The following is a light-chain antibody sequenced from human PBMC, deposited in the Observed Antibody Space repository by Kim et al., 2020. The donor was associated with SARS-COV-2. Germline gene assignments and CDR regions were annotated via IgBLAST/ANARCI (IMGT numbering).Light chain of an antibody. CDR2: YDS. V-gene: IGLV3-21*04. CDR1: NIGSKS. CDR3: QVWDSSSDHPV. Sequence: SYELTQPPSVSVAPGKTARITCGGNNIGSKSVHWYQQKPGQAPVLVIYYDSDRPSGIPERFSGSNSGNTPTLTISRVEAGDEADYYCQVWDSSSDHPVFG. J-gene: IGLJ3*02.